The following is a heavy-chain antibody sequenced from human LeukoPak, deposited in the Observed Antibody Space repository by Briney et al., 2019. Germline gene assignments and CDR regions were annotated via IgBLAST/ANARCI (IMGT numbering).Heavy chain of an antibody. J-gene: IGHJ3*02. CDR3: ASALTPGIAVAGTGIAFDI. V-gene: IGHV1-69*13. D-gene: IGHD6-19*01. CDR2: IIPIFGTA. CDR1: GGTFSSYA. Sequence: ASVKVSCKASGGTFSSYAISWVRQAPGQGLEWMGGIIPIFGTANYAQKSQGRVTITADESTSTAYMELSSLRSEDTAVYYCASALTPGIAVAGTGIAFDIWGQGTMVTVSS.